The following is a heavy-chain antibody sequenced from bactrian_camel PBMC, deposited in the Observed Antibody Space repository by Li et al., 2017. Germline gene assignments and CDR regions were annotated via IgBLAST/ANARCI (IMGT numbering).Heavy chain of an antibody. Sequence: HVQLVESGGGSVQVGGSLRLSCVASGYTYSTNYMGWFRQAPGKEREGVAAIDSDGSTSYADSVKGRFTISKDNAENTLYLQMNSLKPEDTAMYYCAADRSRLWRCFFDSGSYAKWGRGTQVTVS. D-gene: IGHD3*01. CDR2: IDSDGST. V-gene: IGHV3S53*01. CDR1: GYTYSTNY. CDR3: AADRSRLWRCFFDSGSYAK. J-gene: IGHJ4*01.